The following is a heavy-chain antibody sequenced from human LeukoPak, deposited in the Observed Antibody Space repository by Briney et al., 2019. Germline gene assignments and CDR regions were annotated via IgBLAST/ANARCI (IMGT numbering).Heavy chain of an antibody. J-gene: IGHJ4*02. CDR2: ITQDGSEK. CDR1: GFTFSSYW. D-gene: IGHD3-22*01. CDR3: AREEYYYDSSGHDY. Sequence: GGSLRLSCAASGFTFSSYWMSWVRQAPEKGLEWVANITQDGSEKYNVDSVKGRFTISRDNAKNSLYLQMNSLRAEDTAGYYWAREEYYYDSSGHDYWGQGTLVTVSS. V-gene: IGHV3-7*01.